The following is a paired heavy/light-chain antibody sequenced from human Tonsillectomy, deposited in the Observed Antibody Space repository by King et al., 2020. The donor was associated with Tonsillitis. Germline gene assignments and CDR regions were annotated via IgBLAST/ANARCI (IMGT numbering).Heavy chain of an antibody. J-gene: IGHJ4*02. CDR2: IRSKSDGGTA. CDR1: GFNFTKTW. V-gene: IGHV3-15*01. D-gene: IGHD3-22*01. Sequence: EVQLVESGGGSVKPGGSLRLSCAVSGFNFTKTWMSWVRQAPGKGLEWVGRIRSKSDGGTADHAAPVKGRFTISRDDSKNTLYLQMNSLKIEDTAVYYCTTDRAAYDNRGHYYVPFFDYWGQGALATVSS. CDR3: TTDRAAYDNRGHYYVPFFDY.
Light chain of an antibody. CDR3: QKSYITPS. Sequence: DIQMTQSPSSLSASVGDRVTMTCRASQSINTYLNWYQQKPGKAPKLLIYAASSLQSGVPSRFSGSGSGTDFTLTISSLQPEDFATYYCQKSYITPSFGPGTKVDIK. J-gene: IGKJ3*01. CDR2: AAS. CDR1: QSINTY. V-gene: IGKV1-39*01.